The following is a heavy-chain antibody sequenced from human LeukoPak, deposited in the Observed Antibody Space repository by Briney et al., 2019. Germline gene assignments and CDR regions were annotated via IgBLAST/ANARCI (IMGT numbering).Heavy chain of an antibody. Sequence: ASVKVSCKTSGYTFTSYSIVWVRQATGQGLEWMGWMNPNSGNTGYAQKFQGRVTITRNTSISTAYMELSSLRSEDTAVYYCARGTKSGLGESSVGYWGQGTLVTVSS. CDR3: ARGTKSGLGESSVGY. CDR1: GYTFTSYS. CDR2: MNPNSGNT. D-gene: IGHD3-16*01. V-gene: IGHV1-8*01. J-gene: IGHJ4*02.